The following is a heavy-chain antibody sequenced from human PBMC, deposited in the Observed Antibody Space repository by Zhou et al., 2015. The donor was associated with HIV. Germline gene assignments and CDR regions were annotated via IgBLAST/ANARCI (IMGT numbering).Heavy chain of an antibody. CDR3: AKNFPPICTYISCYTYYYHGMDV. CDR1: GFTFGDYT. V-gene: IGHV3-30*18. D-gene: IGHD2-2*02. J-gene: IGHJ6*02. Sequence: VQLVESGGGLVKPGRSLRLSCTASGFTFGDYTMSWFRQAPGKGLEWVAVISYDGTIKYYADSVKGRFTISRDNSKNTLNLQMNSLRPEDTAVYYCAKNFPPICTYISCYTYYYHGMDVWGQGTTVTVSS. CDR2: ISYDGTIK.